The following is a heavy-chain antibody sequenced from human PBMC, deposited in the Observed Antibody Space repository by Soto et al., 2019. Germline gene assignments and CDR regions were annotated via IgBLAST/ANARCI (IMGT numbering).Heavy chain of an antibody. D-gene: IGHD5-18*01. V-gene: IGHV4-59*01. Sequence: PSETLSLTCTVSGGSISNYYWNWIRQSPGKGLEWIGYIYSRGSTHYNPSLQNRVTISIDTSKNQVSLKVNSVTAADTAVYYCARDHPHSYGVYYFDYWGQGTPVTVSS. J-gene: IGHJ4*02. CDR2: IYSRGST. CDR1: GGSISNYY. CDR3: ARDHPHSYGVYYFDY.